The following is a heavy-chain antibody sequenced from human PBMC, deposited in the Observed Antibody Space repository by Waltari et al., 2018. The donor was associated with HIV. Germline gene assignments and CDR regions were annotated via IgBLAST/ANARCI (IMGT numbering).Heavy chain of an antibody. Sequence: VQLVDSGGRLVQPGRSVRLSCAASGFHAIGNHVTWVRQAPGKGLELFSLIYIGGTTDYADSVKGRFTISRDDSKNTLYLQMLRLRAEDTAVYYCALDPFWRGGNRGQSPHWGQGTLVTVSS. CDR2: IYIGGTT. CDR3: ALDPFWRGGNRGQSPH. J-gene: IGHJ4*02. D-gene: IGHD3-10*01. V-gene: IGHV3-66*01. CDR1: GFHAIGNH.